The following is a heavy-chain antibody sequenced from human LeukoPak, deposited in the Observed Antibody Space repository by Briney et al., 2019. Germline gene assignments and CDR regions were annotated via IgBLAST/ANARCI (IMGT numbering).Heavy chain of an antibody. Sequence: XSVKVSCKASGYTFTSYYMHWVRQAPGQGLEWMGIINPSGGSTSYAQKFQGRVTMTRDTSTSTVYMELSSLRSEDTAVYYCARGRFYYDSSGYPTNDAFDIWGQGTMVTVSS. D-gene: IGHD3-22*01. J-gene: IGHJ3*02. CDR2: INPSGGST. CDR1: GYTFTSYY. V-gene: IGHV1-46*01. CDR3: ARGRFYYDSSGYPTNDAFDI.